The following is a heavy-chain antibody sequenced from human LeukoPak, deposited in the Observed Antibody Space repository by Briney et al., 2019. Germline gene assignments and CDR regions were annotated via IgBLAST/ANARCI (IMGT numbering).Heavy chain of an antibody. J-gene: IGHJ4*02. D-gene: IGHD6-19*01. V-gene: IGHV4-34*01. CDR3: AIGDLAVDGNRGLDY. CDR1: GGSFSGYY. Sequence: SETLSLTCAVYGGSFSGYYWSWIRKPPGKGLEWIGEINHSGSTNYNPSLKSRVTISVDTSKNQFSLKLSSVTAADTAVYYCAIGDLAVDGNRGLDYWGQGTLVTVSS. CDR2: INHSGST.